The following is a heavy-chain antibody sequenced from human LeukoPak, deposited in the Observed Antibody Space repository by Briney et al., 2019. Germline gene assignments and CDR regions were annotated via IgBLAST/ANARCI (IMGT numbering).Heavy chain of an antibody. J-gene: IGHJ4*02. CDR2: INHSGST. CDR1: GGSFSAYY. CDR3: AGQYSGSYYSYFDY. V-gene: IGHV4-34*01. D-gene: IGHD1-26*01. Sequence: SETLSLTCAVYGGSFSAYYWSWIRQPPGKGLEWIGEINHSGSTNYNPSLKSRVTISVDMSKNQFSLKLSSVTAADTAVYYCAGQYSGSYYSYFDYWGQGTLVTVSS.